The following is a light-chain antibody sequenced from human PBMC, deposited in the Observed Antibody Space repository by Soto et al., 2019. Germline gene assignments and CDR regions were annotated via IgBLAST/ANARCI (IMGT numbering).Light chain of an antibody. J-gene: IGKJ1*01. V-gene: IGKV1-27*01. CDR3: QKYSSAPPVT. Sequence: DIQMTQSPSSLSASVGDRVTITCRASQGISNYLAWYQQRPGQVPNLLIYAASTLQSGVPSRFSGSGSGTDFTLTISSLQPEDVATYYCQKYSSAPPVTFGQGTKVEIK. CDR2: AAS. CDR1: QGISNY.